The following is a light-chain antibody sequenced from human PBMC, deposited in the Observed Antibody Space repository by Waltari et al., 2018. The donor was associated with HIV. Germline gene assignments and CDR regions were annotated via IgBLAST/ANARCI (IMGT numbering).Light chain of an antibody. CDR3: QQLNTYPPDT. CDR1: EDINEF. Sequence: GDRVTITCRASEDINEFLAWYQQKPGVAPKLLIYAASTLEDEVPSRFSGSGSGTVFTLTISSLQPEDFATYFCQQLNTYPPDTFGPGTKLEI. J-gene: IGKJ2*01. CDR2: AAS. V-gene: IGKV1-9*01.